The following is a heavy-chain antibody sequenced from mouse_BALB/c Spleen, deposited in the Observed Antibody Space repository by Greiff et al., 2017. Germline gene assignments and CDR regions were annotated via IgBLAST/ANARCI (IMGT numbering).Heavy chain of an antibody. J-gene: IGHJ4*01. CDR2: INPYNGAT. D-gene: IGHD2-14*01. V-gene: IGHV1-26*01. Sequence: EVQLQQSGPELVKPGASVKISCKASGYSFTGYYMHWVKQSHVKSLEWIGRINPYNGATSYNQNFKDKASLTVDKSSSTAYMELHSLTSEDSAVYYCARGYDPYYYAMDYWGQGTSVTVSS. CDR1: GYSFTGYY. CDR3: ARGYDPYYYAMDY.